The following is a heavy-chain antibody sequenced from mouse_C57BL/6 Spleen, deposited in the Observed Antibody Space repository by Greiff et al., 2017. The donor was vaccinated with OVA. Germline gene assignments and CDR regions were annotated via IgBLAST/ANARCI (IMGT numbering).Heavy chain of an antibody. V-gene: IGHV5-6*01. CDR2: ISSGGSYT. J-gene: IGHJ1*03. CDR3: ARHPGDYGSPDWYFDV. Sequence: EVKVIESGGDLVKPGGSLKLSCAASGFTFSSYGMSWVRQTPDKRLEWVATISSGGSYTYYPDSVKGRFTISRDNAKNTLYLQMSSLKSEDTAMYYCARHPGDYGSPDWYFDVWGTGTTVTVSS. D-gene: IGHD1-1*01. CDR1: GFTFSSYG.